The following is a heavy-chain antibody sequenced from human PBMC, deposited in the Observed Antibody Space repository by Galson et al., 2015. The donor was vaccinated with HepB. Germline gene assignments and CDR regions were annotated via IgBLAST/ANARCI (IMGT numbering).Heavy chain of an antibody. J-gene: IGHJ4*02. CDR1: GFSFTTYA. CDR2: ISAAGSRA. Sequence: SLRLSCAASGFSFTTYAMSWVRQAPGKGLEWVSGISAAGSRAYYADSVKGRFTISRDDSKSMLYLEMNSLRVEDTAVYFCANKGVGGSSLFWGQGTVVTVSS. D-gene: IGHD3-16*01. V-gene: IGHV3-23*01. CDR3: ANKGVGGSSLF.